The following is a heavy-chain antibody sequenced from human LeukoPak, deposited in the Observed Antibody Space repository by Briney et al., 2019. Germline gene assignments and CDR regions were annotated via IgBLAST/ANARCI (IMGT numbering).Heavy chain of an antibody. Sequence: SETLSLTCAVSGGSISSGGYSWSWIRQPPGKGLEWIGYIYRSGSTYYNPSLKSRVTISVDRSKNQFSLKLSSVTAADTAVYFCASTFSYGYFNFWGQGTLVTVSS. J-gene: IGHJ4*02. D-gene: IGHD3-16*01. CDR1: GGSISSGGYS. CDR2: IYRSGST. CDR3: ASTFSYGYFNF. V-gene: IGHV4-30-2*01.